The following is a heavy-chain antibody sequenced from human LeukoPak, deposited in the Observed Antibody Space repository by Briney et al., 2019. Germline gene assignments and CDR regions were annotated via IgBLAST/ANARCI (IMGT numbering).Heavy chain of an antibody. CDR1: GFTFSSFA. V-gene: IGHV3-23*01. Sequence: PGGSLRLSCAASGFTFSSFAMSWVRQAPGKGLEWVSLIGSGGGTTYYADPVKGRFTISRDNSKNTLFLQISSLRAEDTAVYYCAKSLWAGRYYFDYWGQGTLVTVSS. CDR3: AKSLWAGRYYFDY. D-gene: IGHD3/OR15-3a*01. J-gene: IGHJ4*02. CDR2: IGSGGGTT.